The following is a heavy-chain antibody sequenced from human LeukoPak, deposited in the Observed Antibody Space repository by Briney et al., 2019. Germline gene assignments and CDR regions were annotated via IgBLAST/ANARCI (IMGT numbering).Heavy chain of an antibody. Sequence: GESLKISCKGSGYSFSSYWIGWVRQMPGKGLEWVGIIYPGDSDTRYSPSFQGQVTISADKSISTAYLQWSSLKASDTAMYYCARRIAAAGYNRFDPWGQGTLVTVSS. V-gene: IGHV5-51*01. CDR1: GYSFSSYW. CDR3: ARRIAAAGYNRFDP. CDR2: IYPGDSDT. D-gene: IGHD6-13*01. J-gene: IGHJ5*02.